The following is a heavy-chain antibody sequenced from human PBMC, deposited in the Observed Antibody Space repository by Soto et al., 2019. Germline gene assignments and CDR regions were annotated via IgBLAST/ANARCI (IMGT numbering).Heavy chain of an antibody. J-gene: IGHJ4*02. V-gene: IGHV4-59*08. D-gene: IGHD6-19*01. CDR2: IYYSGST. Sequence: TSETLSLTCTVSGGSISSYYWSWIRQPPGKGLEWIGYIYYSGSTNYNPSLKSRVTISVDTSKNQFSLKLSSVTAADTAVYYCARLGGAVAGTGGDYWGQGTLVTVSS. CDR1: GGSISSYY. CDR3: ARLGGAVAGTGGDY.